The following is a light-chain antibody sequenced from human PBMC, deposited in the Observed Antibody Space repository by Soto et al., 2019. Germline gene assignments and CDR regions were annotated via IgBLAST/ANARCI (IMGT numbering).Light chain of an antibody. CDR1: QSVSSN. CDR2: GAS. CDR3: QQYNNWPLT. J-gene: IGKJ5*01. Sequence: EIVMTQSPATLSVSPGERDTLSCRASQSVSSNLAWYQQKPGQAPRLLIYGASTRATGIPARFSGSGSGTEFTLTISSLQSEDFAVYYCQQYNNWPLTFGQGTRLEIK. V-gene: IGKV3-15*01.